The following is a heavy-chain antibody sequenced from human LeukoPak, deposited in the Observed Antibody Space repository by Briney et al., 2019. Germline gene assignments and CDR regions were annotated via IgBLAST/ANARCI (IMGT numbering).Heavy chain of an antibody. D-gene: IGHD2-15*01. V-gene: IGHV4-59*08. J-gene: IGHJ5*02. CDR2: IYYSGIS. CDR3: ARRYCSGGSCHEGFDP. Sequence: SETLSLTCTVSGGSISSYYWSWIRQPPGKGLEWIGYIYYSGISSYNPSLKSRLTISVDTSKNQFSLRLNSVTAADTAVYYCARRYCSGGSCHEGFDPWGQGTLVTVSS. CDR1: GGSISSYY.